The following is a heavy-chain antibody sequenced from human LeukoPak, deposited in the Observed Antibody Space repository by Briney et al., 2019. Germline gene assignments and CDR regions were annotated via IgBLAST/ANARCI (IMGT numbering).Heavy chain of an antibody. CDR3: ARDHLQGSYYDWGAFDI. V-gene: IGHV1-46*03. CDR1: GYTFTSYY. D-gene: IGHD1-26*01. CDR2: INPSGGST. Sequence: ASVRVSSKASGYTFTSYYMHWVRQAPGQGLEWMGLINPSGGSTSYAQKFQGRVTITSDTSTSTVYMELSSLRSEDTAVYYCARDHLQGSYYDWGAFDIWGQGTMVTVSS. J-gene: IGHJ3*02.